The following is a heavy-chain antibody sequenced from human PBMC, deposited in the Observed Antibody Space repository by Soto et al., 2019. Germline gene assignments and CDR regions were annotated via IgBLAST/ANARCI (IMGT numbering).Heavy chain of an antibody. Sequence: GGSLRLSCEVSGFTFTNFGINWVRQAPGKGLEWVSSVSKSDYTYYSESVKGRFTISRDNAKNSVSLQMNNLRAEDTAVYYCAREDSIIIPAVADVWGQGXQVTVSS. D-gene: IGHD3-10*01. CDR3: AREDSIIIPAVADV. V-gene: IGHV3-21*04. CDR1: GFTFTNFG. J-gene: IGHJ4*02. CDR2: VSKSDYT.